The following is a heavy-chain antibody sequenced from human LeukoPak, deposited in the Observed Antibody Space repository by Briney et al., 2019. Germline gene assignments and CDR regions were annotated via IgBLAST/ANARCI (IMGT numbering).Heavy chain of an antibody. CDR2: INSDGSRT. D-gene: IGHD6-25*01. CDR1: GFTFDDYA. Sequence: AGGSLRLSCAASGFTFDDYAMHWVRQAPGKGLVWVSRINSDGSRTTYADSVKGRFTISRDNAKNTLYLQMNSLRAEDTAVYYCARVGARLGAFDIWGQGTMVTVSS. CDR3: ARVGARLGAFDI. V-gene: IGHV3-74*01. J-gene: IGHJ3*02.